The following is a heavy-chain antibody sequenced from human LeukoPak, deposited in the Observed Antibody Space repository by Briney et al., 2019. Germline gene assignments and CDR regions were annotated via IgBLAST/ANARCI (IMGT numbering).Heavy chain of an antibody. CDR1: GFTFSSYW. V-gene: IGHV3-30*02. CDR2: VRYDESTK. Sequence: GSLRLSCAASGFTFSSYWMSWVRQAPGKGLEWVAFVRYDESTKFYADSVKGRFTISRDSSKTTLYLQMNGLRAEDTAVYYCAKDLPAAYFDYWGQGTLVTVSS. J-gene: IGHJ4*02. CDR3: AKDLPAAYFDY. D-gene: IGHD2-2*01.